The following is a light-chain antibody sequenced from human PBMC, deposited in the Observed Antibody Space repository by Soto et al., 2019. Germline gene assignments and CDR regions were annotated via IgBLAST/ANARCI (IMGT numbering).Light chain of an antibody. V-gene: IGLV1-47*01. CDR2: KKN. CDR1: SSNIGSNF. Sequence: QSVLTQPPSASGTPGQSVTMSCSGSSSNIGSNFVYWYQQLPGTAPKVLIYKKNQRPSGVPDRFSGSKSGTSASLAISGLRSEDEADYYCATWDDSLSGPIFGGGTQLTVL. J-gene: IGLJ2*01. CDR3: ATWDDSLSGPI.